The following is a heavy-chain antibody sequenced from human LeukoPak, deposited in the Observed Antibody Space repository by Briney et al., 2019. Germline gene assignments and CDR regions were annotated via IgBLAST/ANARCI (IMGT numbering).Heavy chain of an antibody. J-gene: IGHJ5*02. CDR1: GFSFDDHG. CDR3: AREGNGDDEEYYDSTTLEKWWFDP. D-gene: IGHD3-22*01. V-gene: IGHV3-20*01. CDR2: INWNGGST. Sequence: PGGSLRLSCAASGFSFDDHGMSWVRQAPGKGLEWVSGINWNGGSTGYADSVKGRFTVSRDNAKNSLYLQMNSLRAEDTALYHCAREGNGDDEEYYDSTTLEKWWFDPWGQGTLVTVSS.